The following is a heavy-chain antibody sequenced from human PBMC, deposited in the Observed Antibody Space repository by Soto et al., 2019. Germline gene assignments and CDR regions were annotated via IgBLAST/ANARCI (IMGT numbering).Heavy chain of an antibody. J-gene: IGHJ5*02. D-gene: IGHD3-9*01. CDR1: GFTFSSYG. Sequence: GGSLRLSCAASGFTFSSYGMHWVRQAPGKGLEWVAVISYDGSNKYYADSVKGRFTISRDNAKKLLYLEMNSLRAEDTALYYCARGIGSDWSSWFDPWGQGTPVTVSS. V-gene: IGHV3-30*03. CDR2: ISYDGSNK. CDR3: ARGIGSDWSSWFDP.